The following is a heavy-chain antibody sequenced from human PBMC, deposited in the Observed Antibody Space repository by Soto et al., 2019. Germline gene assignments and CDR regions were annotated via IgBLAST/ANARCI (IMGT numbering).Heavy chain of an antibody. Sequence: GGSLRLSCAASGFTFSSYAMSWVRQAPGKGLEWVSAISGSGGSTYYADSVKGRFTISRDDSKNTLYLQMNSLKTEDTAVYYCTTDTIFGVVMYYYYYGMDVWGQGTTVTVSS. D-gene: IGHD3-3*01. V-gene: IGHV3-23*01. CDR2: ISGSGGST. J-gene: IGHJ6*02. CDR3: TTDTIFGVVMYYYYYGMDV. CDR1: GFTFSSYA.